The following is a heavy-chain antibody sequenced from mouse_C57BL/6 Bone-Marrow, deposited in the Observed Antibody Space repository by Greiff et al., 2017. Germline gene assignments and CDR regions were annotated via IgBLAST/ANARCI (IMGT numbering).Heavy chain of an antibody. J-gene: IGHJ3*01. CDR2: IYPRSGNT. CDR3: ARLRQGAWFAY. D-gene: IGHD2-12*01. CDR1: GYTFTSYG. Sequence: VQLQQSGAELARPGASVKLSCKASGYTFTSYGISWVKQRTGQGLEWIGEIYPRSGNTYYNEKFKGKDTLTADKSSSTAYMELRSLTAEDSAVYFCARLRQGAWFAYWGQGTLVTVSA. V-gene: IGHV1-81*01.